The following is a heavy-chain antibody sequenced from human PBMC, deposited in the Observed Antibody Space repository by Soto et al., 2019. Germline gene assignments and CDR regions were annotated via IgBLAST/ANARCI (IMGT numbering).Heavy chain of an antibody. Sequence: QVQLQESGPGLVKPSQTLSLTCTVSGGSISSGGYYWSWIRQHPGKGLEWIGYIYYSGSTYYNPSLNSRVTISVDTSKNQFSLKLSSVTAADTAVYYCARDRAGDGTWFDPWGQGTLVTVSS. V-gene: IGHV4-31*03. D-gene: IGHD7-27*01. J-gene: IGHJ5*02. CDR2: IYYSGST. CDR3: ARDRAGDGTWFDP. CDR1: GGSISSGGYY.